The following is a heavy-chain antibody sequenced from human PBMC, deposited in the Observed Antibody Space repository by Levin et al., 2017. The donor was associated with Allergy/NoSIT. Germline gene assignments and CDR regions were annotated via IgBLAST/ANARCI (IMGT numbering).Heavy chain of an antibody. V-gene: IGHV4-61*01. J-gene: IGHJ4*02. CDR2: IYNSGST. Sequence: KASETLSLTCTVSGGSVNSAKYYWSWIRQPPGKGLEWIGDIYNSGSTKNNPSLNSRVTISVDTSKNQFSLKLSSVTAADTAVYYCARGLQQLFPFDYWGQGTLVTVSS. CDR3: ARGLQQLFPFDY. D-gene: IGHD6-13*01. CDR1: GGSVNSAKYY.